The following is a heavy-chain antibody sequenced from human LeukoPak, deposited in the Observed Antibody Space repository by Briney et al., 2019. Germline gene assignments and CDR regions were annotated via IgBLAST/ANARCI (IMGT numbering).Heavy chain of an antibody. CDR3: AKDGLGYCSSTSCYKDY. D-gene: IGHD2-2*02. CDR2: ISGSGGST. J-gene: IGHJ4*02. Sequence: GGSLRLSCAASGFTFSSYAMSWVRQAPGKGLEWVSAISGSGGSTYYADSVKGRFTISRDNSKNTLYLQMNSLRAEDTAVYYCAKDGLGYCSSTSCYKDYWGQGTLVTVSX. V-gene: IGHV3-23*01. CDR1: GFTFSSYA.